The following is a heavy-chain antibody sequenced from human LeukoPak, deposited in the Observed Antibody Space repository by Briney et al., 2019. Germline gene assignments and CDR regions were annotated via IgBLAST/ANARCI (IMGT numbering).Heavy chain of an antibody. Sequence: SETLSLTCAVYGGSFSGYYWSWIRQPPGKGLEWIGEINHSGSTNYNPSLKSRVTISVDTSKNQFSLRLSSVTAADTAVYYCARGPGYCSGGSCYSGYYYYYMDVWGKGTTVTVSS. D-gene: IGHD2-15*01. CDR3: ARGPGYCSGGSCYSGYYYYYMDV. CDR1: GGSFSGYY. J-gene: IGHJ6*03. V-gene: IGHV4-34*01. CDR2: INHSGST.